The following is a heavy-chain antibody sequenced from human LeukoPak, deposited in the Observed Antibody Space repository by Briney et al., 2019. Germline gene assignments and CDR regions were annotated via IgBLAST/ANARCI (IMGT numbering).Heavy chain of an antibody. CDR1: GFAVSNNY. V-gene: IGHV3-53*01. Sequence: GGSLRLSCAASGFAVSNNYMTWVRQAPGKGLEWVSIIFAGVGTYYADSVRGRFTISRDNSQNTLYLQMNSLEAEDAAVYYCARGDRGTGQHFDYWGQGTLVIVS. D-gene: IGHD1-1*01. CDR3: ARGDRGTGQHFDY. J-gene: IGHJ4*02. CDR2: IFAGVGT.